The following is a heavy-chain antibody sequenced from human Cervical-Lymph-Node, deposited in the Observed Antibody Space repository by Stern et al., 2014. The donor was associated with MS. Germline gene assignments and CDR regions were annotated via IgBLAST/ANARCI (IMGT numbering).Heavy chain of an antibody. V-gene: IGHV1-69*01. CDR3: ARGDSEAPIYYFDY. CDR2: ITPIFDAT. D-gene: IGHD2-21*01. J-gene: IGHJ4*02. CDR1: GGTFNNYA. Sequence: QMKLVQSGAEVKMPGSSVKVSCKTSGGTFNNYAISWVRQAPGQGLEGMGGITPIFDATNYAQKLQGRITITADESTRTAYMELSSLRSDDTAMYYCARGDSEAPIYYFDYWGQGTLVTVSS.